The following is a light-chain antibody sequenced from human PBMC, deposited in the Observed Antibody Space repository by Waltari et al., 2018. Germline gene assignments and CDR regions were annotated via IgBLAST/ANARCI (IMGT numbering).Light chain of an antibody. CDR3: MQGKDWPYT. V-gene: IGKV2-30*01. J-gene: IGKJ2*01. CDR1: ERLVYTDGNTY. CDR2: RVS. Sequence: DIYMSQSPLSMTVTPGQPASISCTSSERLVYTDGNTYLSWYHQRPGRSPRRLIYRVSIRDSGVLDRFSGSGSDTDFTLTIGRVESEDVGLYYCMQGKDWPYTFGLGTKLQI.